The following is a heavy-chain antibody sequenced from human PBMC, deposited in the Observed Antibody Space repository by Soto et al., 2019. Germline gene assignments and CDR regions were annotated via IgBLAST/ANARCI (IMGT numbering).Heavy chain of an antibody. CDR1: GYTFTSYG. Sequence: ASVKVSCKASGYTFTSYGISWVRQAPGQGLEWMGWISAYNGNTNYAQKLQGRVTMTTDTSTSTAYMELRSLRSDDTAVYYCARDYGDYDYYYYGMDVWGQGTTVTVSS. CDR2: ISAYNGNT. V-gene: IGHV1-18*01. J-gene: IGHJ6*02. CDR3: ARDYGDYDYYYYGMDV. D-gene: IGHD4-17*01.